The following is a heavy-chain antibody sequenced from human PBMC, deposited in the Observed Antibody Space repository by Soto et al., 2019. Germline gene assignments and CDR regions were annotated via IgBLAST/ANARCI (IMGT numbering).Heavy chain of an antibody. CDR3: AREEVPQWFTKGYYGMDV. V-gene: IGHV4-34*01. D-gene: IGHD2-8*01. Sequence: SETLSLTCAVYGGSFSGYYWSWIRQPPGKGLEWIGEINHSGSTNYNPSLKSRVTISTDTSKNQFSLLLSSVTAADTAVYYCAREEVPQWFTKGYYGMDVWGQGTTVTVS. CDR1: GGSFSGYY. J-gene: IGHJ6*02. CDR2: INHSGST.